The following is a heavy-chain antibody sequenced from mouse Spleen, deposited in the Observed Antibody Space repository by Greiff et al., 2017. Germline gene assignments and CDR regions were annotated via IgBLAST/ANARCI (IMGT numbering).Heavy chain of an antibody. CDR1: GFSLTSYG. CDR3: ARMRDYDAYYFDY. Sequence: QVQLKQSGPGLVQPSQSLSITCTVSGFSLTSYGVHWVRQSPGKGLEWLGVIWSGGSTDYNAAFISRLSISKDNSKSQVFFKMNSLQADDTAIYYCARMRDYDAYYFDYWGQGTTLTVSS. CDR2: IWSGGST. V-gene: IGHV2-2*01. D-gene: IGHD2-4*01. J-gene: IGHJ2*01.